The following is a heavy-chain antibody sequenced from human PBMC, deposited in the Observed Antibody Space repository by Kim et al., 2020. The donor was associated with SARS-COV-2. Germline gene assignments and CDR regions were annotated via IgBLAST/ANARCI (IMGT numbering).Heavy chain of an antibody. J-gene: IGHJ4*02. CDR3: AKDPPPPTSGWYK. V-gene: IGHV3-23*01. D-gene: IGHD6-19*01. Sequence: YADSVKGQFTIPREHSKNTLYLQMSARRPEDTAVYYCAKDPPPPTSGWYKWGQGTLVTVSS.